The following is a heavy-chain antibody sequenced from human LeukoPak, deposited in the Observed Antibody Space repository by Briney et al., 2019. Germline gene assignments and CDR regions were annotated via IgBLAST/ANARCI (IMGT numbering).Heavy chain of an antibody. J-gene: IGHJ3*01. Sequence: GRSLRLSCAASGFTFSSYSMNWVRQAPGKGLEWVSSISSSSSYIYYADSVKGRFTISRDNAKNSLYLQMNSLRAEDTAVYYCARDPAGGSYDLWGQGTMVTVSS. V-gene: IGHV3-21*01. CDR3: ARDPAGGSYDL. CDR2: ISSSSSYI. D-gene: IGHD6-13*01. CDR1: GFTFSSYS.